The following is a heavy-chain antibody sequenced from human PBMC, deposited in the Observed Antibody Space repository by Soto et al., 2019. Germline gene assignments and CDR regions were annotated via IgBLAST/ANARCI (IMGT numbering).Heavy chain of an antibody. Sequence: QLQLQESGPGLVKPSETLSLTCTVSGGSISSSDLYWGWLRQTPGKGLEFIGSMNYSGTTYYNPSLKSRVAISVDTSKNQFTMKLISVTAADSAVYYCAVVDSTGNWFDPWGEGALVTVSS. D-gene: IGHD2-15*01. CDR2: MNYSGTT. V-gene: IGHV4-39*01. CDR1: GGSISSSDLY. CDR3: AVVDSTGNWFDP. J-gene: IGHJ5*02.